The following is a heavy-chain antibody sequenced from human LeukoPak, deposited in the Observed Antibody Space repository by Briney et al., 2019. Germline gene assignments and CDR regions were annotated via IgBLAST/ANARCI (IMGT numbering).Heavy chain of an antibody. CDR3: APGGPGYYFDY. J-gene: IGHJ4*02. D-gene: IGHD3-10*01. Sequence: GGSLRLSCAASGFTFSSYTMSWVRQAPGKGLEWVSAISGSGGRTYYADSVKGRFTISRDNSKNALYLQMNSLRAEDTAVYYCAPGGPGYYFDYWGQGTLVTVSS. CDR2: ISGSGGRT. V-gene: IGHV3-23*01. CDR1: GFTFSSYT.